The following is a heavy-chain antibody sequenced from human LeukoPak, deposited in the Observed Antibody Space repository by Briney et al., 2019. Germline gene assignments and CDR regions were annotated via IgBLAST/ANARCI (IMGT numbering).Heavy chain of an antibody. CDR1: GYTFTSYG. CDR3: AISGSYLDAFDI. D-gene: IGHD1-26*01. CDR2: ISAYNGNT. Sequence: ASVKVSCKASGYTFTSYGISWVRQAPGQGLEWMGWISAYNGNTNYAQKLQGRVTMTTDTSTSTAYMELRSLRSEDTAVYYCAISGSYLDAFDIWGQGTMVTVSS. J-gene: IGHJ3*02. V-gene: IGHV1-18*01.